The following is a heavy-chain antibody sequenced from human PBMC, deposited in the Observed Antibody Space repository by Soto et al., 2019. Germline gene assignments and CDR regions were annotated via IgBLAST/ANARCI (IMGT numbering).Heavy chain of an antibody. J-gene: IGHJ4*02. V-gene: IGHV3-74*01. D-gene: IGHD3-22*01. CDR2: TDSDGTFT. Sequence: GGSLRLSCVASGFTFSTYWMHWVRQTPGEGLVWVSHTDSDGTFTTYADSVKGRFTISRDNSKNTLYLQMNSLRVEDTAVYYFVKGHSDSYYYFDYWGKGTLVTVSS. CDR1: GFTFSTYW. CDR3: VKGHSDSYYYFDY.